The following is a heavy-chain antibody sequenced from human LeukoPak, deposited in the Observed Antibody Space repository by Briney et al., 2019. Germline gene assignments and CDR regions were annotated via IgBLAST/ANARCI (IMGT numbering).Heavy chain of an antibody. D-gene: IGHD3-22*01. CDR1: GFTFSSYE. V-gene: IGHV3-21*01. Sequence: GGSLRLSCAASGFTFSSYEMNWVRQAPGKGLEWVSSISSSSSYIYYADSVKGRFTISRDNAKNSLYLQMNSLRAEDTAVYYCARDRGIYYDSSGYYYDYWGQGTLVTVSS. CDR3: ARDRGIYYDSSGYYYDY. CDR2: ISSSSSYI. J-gene: IGHJ4*02.